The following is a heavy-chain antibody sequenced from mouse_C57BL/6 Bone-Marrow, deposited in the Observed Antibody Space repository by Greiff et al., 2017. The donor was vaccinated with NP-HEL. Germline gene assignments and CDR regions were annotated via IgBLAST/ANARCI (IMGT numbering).Heavy chain of an antibody. D-gene: IGHD2-10*01. V-gene: IGHV5-6*01. CDR1: GFTFSSYG. CDR3: ARHAYSFAY. Sequence: EVQLVESGGDLVKPGGSLKLSCAASGFTFSSYGMSWVRQTPDKRLEWVATISSGGSYTYYPDSVKGRFTISRDNAKNTLYLQMSSLKSEDTAMYYCARHAYSFAYWGQGTLVTVSA. CDR2: ISSGGSYT. J-gene: IGHJ3*01.